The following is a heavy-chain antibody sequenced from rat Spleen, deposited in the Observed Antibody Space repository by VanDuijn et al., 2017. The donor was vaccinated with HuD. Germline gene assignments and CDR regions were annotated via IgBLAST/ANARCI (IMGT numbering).Heavy chain of an antibody. CDR3: TSMYTTDY. D-gene: IGHD1-6*01. CDR1: GFSLTSYH. V-gene: IGHV2S1*01. Sequence: QVQLKESGPGLVQTSQTLSLTCTVSGFSLTSYHVSWVRQPPGKGLEWMGRIQSGGSTYYNSALKSRLSISRDTSKSQVFLKMNSLQTEDTAIYYCTSMYTTDYWGQGVMVTVSS. J-gene: IGHJ2*01. CDR2: IQSGGST.